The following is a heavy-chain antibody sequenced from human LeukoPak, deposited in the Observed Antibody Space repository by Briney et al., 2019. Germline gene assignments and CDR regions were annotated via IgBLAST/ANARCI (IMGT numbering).Heavy chain of an antibody. V-gene: IGHV4-38-2*01. D-gene: IGHD4-17*01. CDR1: GYSIRSGSY. J-gene: IGHJ4*02. Sequence: SETLSLTCDVSGYSIRSGSYWGWIRQPPGKGLEWIGCMFHSGDTYHNPSLKSRGPIPADTPKNQFSLKLTSVTAADTAVYYCAKVGAYGDYARHDYWGQGTLVTVSS. CDR3: AKVGAYGDYARHDY. CDR2: MFHSGDT.